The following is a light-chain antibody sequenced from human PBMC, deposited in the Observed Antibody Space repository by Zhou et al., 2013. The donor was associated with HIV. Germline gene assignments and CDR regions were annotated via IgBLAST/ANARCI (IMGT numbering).Light chain of an antibody. CDR3: SSYTTSSTLV. V-gene: IGLV2-14*03. CDR2: DVN. CDR1: SSDVGGYNY. J-gene: IGLJ1*01. Sequence: QSALTQPASVSGSPGQSITISCTGTSSDVGGYNYVSWYQQHPGKAPKLMIYDVNNRPSWISNRFSGSKSGNTASLTISGLQAEDEADYYCSSYTTSSTLVFGTGTKVTV.